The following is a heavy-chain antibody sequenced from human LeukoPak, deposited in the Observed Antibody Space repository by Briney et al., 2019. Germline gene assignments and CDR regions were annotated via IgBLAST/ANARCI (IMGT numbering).Heavy chain of an antibody. J-gene: IGHJ6*02. CDR2: IFPHDSDI. CDR1: GYSFLDYW. V-gene: IGHV5-51*01. Sequence: GESLKISCKGSGYSFLDYWIGWVRQMPGKGPELMGLIFPHDSDIKYSPSFQGQVSISVDKSISSAYVQWGSLKASDTATYYCARFGIRGCLSNTKCYTSFFYYGMDVWGQGTTVTVSS. D-gene: IGHD2-2*02. CDR3: ARFGIRGCLSNTKCYTSFFYYGMDV.